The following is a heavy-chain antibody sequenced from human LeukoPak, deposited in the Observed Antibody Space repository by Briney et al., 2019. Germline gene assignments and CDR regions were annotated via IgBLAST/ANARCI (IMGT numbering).Heavy chain of an antibody. CDR3: ARDASMINFDY. V-gene: IGHV7-4-1*02. CDR1: GYTFTSYA. CDR2: INTNAGNP. D-gene: IGHD3-16*01. Sequence: ASVKVSCTASGYTFTSYAMNWVRQAPGQGLEWMGWINTNAGNPTYAQGFTGRFVFSLDTSVSTAYLQISSLKAEDTAVYYCARDASMINFDYWGQGSLVTVSS. J-gene: IGHJ4*02.